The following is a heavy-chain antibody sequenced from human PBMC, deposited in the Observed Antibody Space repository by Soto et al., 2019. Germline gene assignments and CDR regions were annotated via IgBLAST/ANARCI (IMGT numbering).Heavy chain of an antibody. Sequence: PGGSLRLSCAASGFTFSTYWMNWVRQAPGKGLEWVANIKQDGSEKYYVDSVKGRFAISRDNAKDSLFLQMNNLRAEDTAVYYCVRDWYNFWGMDVWGQGTTVXV. V-gene: IGHV3-7*01. J-gene: IGHJ6*02. CDR1: GFTFSTYW. D-gene: IGHD1-1*01. CDR3: VRDWYNFWGMDV. CDR2: IKQDGSEK.